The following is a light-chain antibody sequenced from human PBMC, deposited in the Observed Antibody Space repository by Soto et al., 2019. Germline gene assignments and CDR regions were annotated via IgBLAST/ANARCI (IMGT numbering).Light chain of an antibody. Sequence: EIVLTQSPGTLSLSPGERATLSCRASQSVSSSYLAWYQQKPGQAPRLLIYGASSRATSIPDRFSGSGSGTDFTLTISRLEXXXFAVYYCQQYGSSPNTFGQGTKLEIK. CDR1: QSVSSSY. CDR2: GAS. CDR3: QQYGSSPNT. J-gene: IGKJ2*01. V-gene: IGKV3-20*01.